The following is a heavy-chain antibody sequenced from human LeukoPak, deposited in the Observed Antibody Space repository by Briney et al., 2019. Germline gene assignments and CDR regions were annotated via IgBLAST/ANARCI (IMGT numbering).Heavy chain of an antibody. J-gene: IGHJ4*02. CDR3: ARGVAVAGPHFFDY. CDR1: GYTFNSYG. CDR2: ISAYNGNT. V-gene: IGHV1-18*04. D-gene: IGHD6-19*01. Sequence: ASVTVSCKASGYTFNSYGISWVRQAPGQGLEWMGWISAYNGNTNYAQKLQGRVTMTTDTSTSTAYMEPRSLRSDDTAVYYCARGVAVAGPHFFDYWGQGTLVTVSS.